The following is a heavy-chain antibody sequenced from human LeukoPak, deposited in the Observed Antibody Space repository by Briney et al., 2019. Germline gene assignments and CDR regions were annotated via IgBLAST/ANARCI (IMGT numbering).Heavy chain of an antibody. CDR1: GFTFSSYA. CDR3: ARLRRNSDRSDFFYYYDH. CDR2: VNTVSSYI. D-gene: IGHD3-22*01. V-gene: IGHV3-21*01. J-gene: IGHJ4*02. Sequence: GGSLRLSCAASGFTFSSYAMHWVRQAPGKGLEWVASVNTVSSYIYYADSMRGRFTISRDNAKNSLFLQMNSLRAEDTAVYYCARLRRNSDRSDFFYYYDHWGQGILVTVSS.